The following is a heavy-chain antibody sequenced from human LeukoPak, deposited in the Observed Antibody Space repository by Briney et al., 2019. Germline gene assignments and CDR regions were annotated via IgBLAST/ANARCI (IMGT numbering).Heavy chain of an antibody. J-gene: IGHJ4*02. V-gene: IGHV3-11*06. Sequence: PGGSLRLSCTASGCTVSDYYMNWIRQAPGKGLEWVSYIDGSGSYTNYANSVKSRFTISRDNAKNLLYLQMTSLRTEDTAVYYCARGLTVATIFIDLWGQGTLVTVSS. CDR3: ARGLTVATIFIDL. CDR1: GCTVSDYY. D-gene: IGHD4-23*01. CDR2: IDGSGSYT.